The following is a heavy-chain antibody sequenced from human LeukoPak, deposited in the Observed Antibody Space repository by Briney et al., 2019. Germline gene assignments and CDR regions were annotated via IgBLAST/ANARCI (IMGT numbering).Heavy chain of an antibody. CDR2: INWNSGVT. V-gene: IGHV3-20*04. Sequence: GGSLRLSCAASGFTFDDYGMSWVRQVPGRGLEWICGINWNSGVTGYADSVKGRFNISRDNAKDSLFLQMNSLRDEDTAFYYCARGDGPTVTADYFQNWGQGTLVTVS. CDR1: GFTFDDYG. CDR3: ARGDGPTVTADYFQN. J-gene: IGHJ1*01. D-gene: IGHD4-17*01.